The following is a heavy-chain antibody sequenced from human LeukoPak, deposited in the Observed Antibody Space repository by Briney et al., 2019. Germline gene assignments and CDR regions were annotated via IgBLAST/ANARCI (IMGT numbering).Heavy chain of an antibody. V-gene: IGHV4-59*08. J-gene: IGHJ4*02. Sequence: SETLSLTCTVSGGSISSYYWSWIRQPPGKGLEWVGYIYYSGSTNYNPSLKSRVTISVDTSKNQFSLKLSSVTAADTAVYYCASELAARYCSGGSCYATDYWGQGTLVTVSS. CDR2: IYYSGST. CDR3: ASELAARYCSGGSCYATDY. CDR1: GGSISSYY. D-gene: IGHD2-15*01.